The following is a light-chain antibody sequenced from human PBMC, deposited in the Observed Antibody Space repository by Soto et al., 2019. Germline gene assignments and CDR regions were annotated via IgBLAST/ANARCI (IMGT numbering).Light chain of an antibody. Sequence: QSVLTQPPSASGTPEQRVTISCSGSLSNIGSNFIYWYQQLPGSAPKLLINRNNERPSGVPDRFSGSKSGTSASLAISGLRSEDEADYHCAAWDDSLRGVVFGGGTKLTVL. V-gene: IGLV1-47*01. J-gene: IGLJ2*01. CDR3: AAWDDSLRGVV. CDR2: RNN. CDR1: LSNIGSNF.